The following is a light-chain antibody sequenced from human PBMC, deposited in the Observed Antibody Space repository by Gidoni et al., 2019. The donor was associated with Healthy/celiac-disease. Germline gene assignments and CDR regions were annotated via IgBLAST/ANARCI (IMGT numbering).Light chain of an antibody. CDR2: SNN. V-gene: IGLV1-44*01. Sequence: QSVLTQPPSASGTTGQSVTISCSGSSSNIGSNTVNWYQPLTGTAPKLLIYSNNQRPSGVPDRFSGSKSGTSASLAISGLQSEDEADYYCAAWDDSLNGLVFGGGTKLTVL. CDR1: SSNIGSNT. CDR3: AAWDDSLNGLV. J-gene: IGLJ2*01.